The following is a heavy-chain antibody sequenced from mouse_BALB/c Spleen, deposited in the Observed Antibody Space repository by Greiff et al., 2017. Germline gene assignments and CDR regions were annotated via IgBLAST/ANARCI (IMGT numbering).Heavy chain of an antibody. CDR2: IRSKSNNYAT. D-gene: IGHD2-2*01. CDR1: GFTFNTYA. V-gene: IGHV10-1*02. J-gene: IGHJ4*01. CDR3: VRHNYGYVYAMDY. Sequence: EAGGGLVQPKGSLKLSCAASGFTFNTYAMNWVRQAPGKGLEWVARIRSKSNNYATYYADSVKDRFTISRDDSQSMLYLQMNNLKTEDTAMYYCVRHNYGYVYAMDYWGQGTSVTVSS.